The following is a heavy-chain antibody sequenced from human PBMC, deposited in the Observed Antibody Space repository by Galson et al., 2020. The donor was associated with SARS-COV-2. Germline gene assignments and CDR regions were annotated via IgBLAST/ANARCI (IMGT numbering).Heavy chain of an antibody. CDR3: ARVYAFLDWSTYGMDV. CDR2: IIPIFGTA. Sequence: SVKVSCKASGGTFSSYAISWVRQAPGQGLEWMGGIIPIFGTANYAQKFQGRVTITADESTSTAYMELSSLRSEDTAVYYCARVYAFLDWSTYGMDVWGQGTTVTVSS. J-gene: IGHJ6*02. D-gene: IGHD3-16*01. CDR1: GGTFSSYA. V-gene: IGHV1-69*13.